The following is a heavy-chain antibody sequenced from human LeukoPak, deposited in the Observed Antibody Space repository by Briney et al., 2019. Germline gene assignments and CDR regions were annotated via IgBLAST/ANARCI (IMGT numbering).Heavy chain of an antibody. J-gene: IGHJ4*02. V-gene: IGHV1-46*01. CDR1: GYTFTSYY. Sequence: GASVKVSCKASGYTFTSYYMHWVRQAPGQGLEWMGIINPSGGNTSYAQKFQGRVTMTRDTSASTVYMELSSLRSEDTAVYYCARVDYYGDYPDYWGQGTLVTVSS. D-gene: IGHD4-17*01. CDR2: INPSGGNT. CDR3: ARVDYYGDYPDY.